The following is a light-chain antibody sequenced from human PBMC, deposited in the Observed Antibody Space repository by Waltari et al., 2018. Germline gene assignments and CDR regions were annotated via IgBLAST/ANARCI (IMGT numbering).Light chain of an antibody. CDR2: GKN. J-gene: IGLJ3*02. V-gene: IGLV3-19*01. CDR1: SLRSYY. Sequence: SSELTQDPAVSVALGQTVRITCQGDSLRSYYASWYQQKPGQAPVLVIYGKNNRPSGIPDRFSGSSSGNTASLTITGAQAEDEADYYCNSRDSSGNLPNWVFGGGTKLTVL. CDR3: NSRDSSGNLPNWV.